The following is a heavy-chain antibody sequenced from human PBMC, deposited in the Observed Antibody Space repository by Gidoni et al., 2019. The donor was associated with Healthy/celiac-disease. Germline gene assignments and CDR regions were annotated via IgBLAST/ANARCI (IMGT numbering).Heavy chain of an antibody. CDR1: GGTFSSYA. CDR3: ARDPGQVRYQLLYDYYYYYMDV. J-gene: IGHJ6*03. D-gene: IGHD2-2*02. CDR2: IIPIFGTA. V-gene: IGHV1-69*01. Sequence: QVQLVQSGAEVKKPGSSVKVYCKASGGTFSSYAISWVRQAPGQGLEWMGGIIPIFGTANYAQKFQGRVTITADESTSTAYMELSSLRSEDTAVYYCARDPGQVRYQLLYDYYYYYMDVWGKGTTVTVSS.